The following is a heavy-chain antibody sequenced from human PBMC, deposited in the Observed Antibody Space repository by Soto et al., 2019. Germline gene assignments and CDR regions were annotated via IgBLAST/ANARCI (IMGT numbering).Heavy chain of an antibody. J-gene: IGHJ6*02. Sequence: QVQLQESGPGLVKPSETLSLTCTVSGGSVSSGRYYWSWIRQPPGKGLEWIGRIYTSGSTNYNPSLKRRVTISVNTSKNQFSLKPGPGTAADTAVYYCARSGYYSLYYYYGMDVWGQGTTVTVSS. CDR3: ARSGYYSLYYYYGMDV. CDR2: IYTSGST. D-gene: IGHD3-22*01. V-gene: IGHV4-61*01. CDR1: GGSVSSGRYY.